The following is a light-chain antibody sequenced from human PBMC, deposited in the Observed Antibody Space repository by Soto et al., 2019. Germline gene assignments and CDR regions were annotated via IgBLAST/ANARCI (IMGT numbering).Light chain of an antibody. CDR3: CSYAGRYTYV. V-gene: IGLV2-11*01. CDR2: DVS. CDR1: SSDVGGYNY. Sequence: QSALTQPRSVSGSPGRSVTISCTGASSDVGGYNYVSWYQHHPGKAPKLMIYDVSKRPSGVPDRFSGSKSGNTASLTISGLQTEDEADYYCCSYAGRYTYVFGTGTKVTVL. J-gene: IGLJ1*01.